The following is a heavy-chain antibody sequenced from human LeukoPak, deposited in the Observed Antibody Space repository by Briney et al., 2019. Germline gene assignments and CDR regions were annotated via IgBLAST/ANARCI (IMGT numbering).Heavy chain of an antibody. CDR2: IYYSGST. CDR1: GGSISSSSYY. V-gene: IGHV4-39*01. CDR3: ATYTNRLHY. J-gene: IGHJ4*02. Sequence: SETLSLTCTVSGGSISSSSYYWGWIRQPPGKGLEWIGNIYYSGSTYYNPSLKSRVTISVDTSKNQFSLKLSSVTAADTAVYYCATYTNRLHYWGQGTLVTVSS. D-gene: IGHD2-8*01.